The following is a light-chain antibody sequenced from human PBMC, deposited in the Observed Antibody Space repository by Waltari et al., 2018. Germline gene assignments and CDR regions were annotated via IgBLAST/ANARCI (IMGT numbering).Light chain of an antibody. Sequence: QSALTQPASVSGSPGPSITLSCTGTSNDLGNYDLFSWYQQRPGEAPKLLMYGATKRPSGVSNRFSGSKSGKTASLTISGLQTEDEADYYCFSFVAANSFVFGPGTKVTVL. J-gene: IGLJ1*01. CDR1: SNDLGNYDL. V-gene: IGLV2-23*01. CDR3: FSFVAANSFV. CDR2: GAT.